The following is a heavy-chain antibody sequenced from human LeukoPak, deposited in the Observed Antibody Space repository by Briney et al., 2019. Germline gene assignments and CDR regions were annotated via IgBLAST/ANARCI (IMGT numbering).Heavy chain of an antibody. CDR2: MNPNSGNT. J-gene: IGHJ6*03. CDR3: AAASSSSSSYYYYYMDV. D-gene: IGHD6-6*01. Sequence: SVKVSCKASGYTFTSYDINWVRQATGQGLEWMGWMNPNSGNTGYAQKFQGRVTMTRNTSISTAYMELSSLRSEDTAVYYCAAASSSSSSYYYYYMDVWGKETTVTVSS. CDR1: GYTFTSYD. V-gene: IGHV1-8*01.